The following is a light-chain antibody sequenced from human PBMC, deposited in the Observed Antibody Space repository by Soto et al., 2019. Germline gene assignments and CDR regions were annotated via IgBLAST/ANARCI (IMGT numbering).Light chain of an antibody. Sequence: EFVLTQSPGTLSLSPGERATLSCRASQTIMSNYLAWYQQKPGQAPRLLIFGASSRATAIPDRFSGSGSGTDFTLTISRLEPEDFAVYYCKQYGSSPPYTFGQGTKLEIK. CDR2: GAS. CDR3: KQYGSSPPYT. CDR1: QTIMSNY. J-gene: IGKJ2*01. V-gene: IGKV3-20*01.